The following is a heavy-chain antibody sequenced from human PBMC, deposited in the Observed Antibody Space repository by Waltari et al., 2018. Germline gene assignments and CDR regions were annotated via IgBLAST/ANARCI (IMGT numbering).Heavy chain of an antibody. J-gene: IGHJ3*01. CDR1: GESFTVYY. D-gene: IGHD1-26*01. CDR3: ARGLSWGDV. CDR2: VNPSSGAT. V-gene: IGHV1-2*06. Sequence: QLQLVQSGAEVKHPWPSGRIPCKASGESFTVYYIHWVRQAPGQGLEWMGRVNPSSGATNYAPKFQGRVILTRATSISTAYMDLTGLKSDDTAVYYCARGLSWGDVWGQGAMVTVSS.